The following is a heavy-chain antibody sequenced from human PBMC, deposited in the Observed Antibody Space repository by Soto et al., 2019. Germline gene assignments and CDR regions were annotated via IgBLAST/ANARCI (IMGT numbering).Heavy chain of an antibody. Sequence: SETLSLTCAVYGGSFSGYYWSWIRQPPGKGLEWIGEINHSGSTNYNPSLKSRVTISVDTSKNQFSLKLSSVTAADTAVYYCARGLTRGVVIKTGYSSSWRFDYWGQGTLATVSS. D-gene: IGHD6-13*01. CDR1: GGSFSGYY. V-gene: IGHV4-34*01. CDR2: INHSGST. J-gene: IGHJ4*02. CDR3: ARGLTRGVVIKTGYSSSWRFDY.